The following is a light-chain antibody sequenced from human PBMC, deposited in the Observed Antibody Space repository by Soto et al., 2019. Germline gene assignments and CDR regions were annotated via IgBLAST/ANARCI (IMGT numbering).Light chain of an antibody. CDR3: SSLTSSTTVV. CDR1: SSDVGGYNY. V-gene: IGLV2-14*03. J-gene: IGLJ2*01. Sequence: QSALTQPASVSGSPGQSITISCTGSSSDVGGYNYVSWYQQHPGKAPKLIIYDVTNRPSGVSNRFSGSKSGKTASLTISGLQAEDEADYYCSSLTSSTTVVFGGGTQLTVL. CDR2: DVT.